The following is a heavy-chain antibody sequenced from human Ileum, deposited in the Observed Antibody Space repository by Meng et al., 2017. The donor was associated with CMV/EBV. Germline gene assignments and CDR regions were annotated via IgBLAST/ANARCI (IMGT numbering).Heavy chain of an antibody. CDR2: VRYDGNKE. CDR3: AKHGDYSNAYFDS. V-gene: IGHV3-30*02. D-gene: IGHD4-11*01. J-gene: IGHJ4*02. Sequence: GGSLRLSCAASGFTFSGFGMHWVRQAPGKGLEWVAFVRYDGNKEYYAESVKGRFTISRDNYKNTVYLQMSSLRGGDTGVYYCAKHGDYSNAYFDSWGQGTLVTVSS. CDR1: GFTFSGFG.